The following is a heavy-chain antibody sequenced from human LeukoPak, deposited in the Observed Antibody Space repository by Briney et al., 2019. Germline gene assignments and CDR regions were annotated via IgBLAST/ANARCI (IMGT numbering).Heavy chain of an antibody. CDR1: GGSLRSYY. V-gene: IGHV4-59*01. Sequence: PSETLSLTCTVSGGSLRSYYWSWIRQPPGKGLEWIGYIYYSGSTNYNPSLKSRVTISVDTSKNQFSLKLSSVTAADTAVYYCGGKYYDFWSGYHDAFDIWGQGTMVTVSS. CDR2: IYYSGST. CDR3: GGKYYDFWSGYHDAFDI. J-gene: IGHJ3*02. D-gene: IGHD3-3*01.